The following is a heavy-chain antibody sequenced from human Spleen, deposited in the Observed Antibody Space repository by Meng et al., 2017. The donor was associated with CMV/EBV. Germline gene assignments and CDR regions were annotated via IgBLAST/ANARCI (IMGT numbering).Heavy chain of an antibody. V-gene: IGHV3-74*01. CDR3: ARVPIYCGSTSCFSYYFDY. Sequence: GESLKISCAASGFSFSSYWMHWVRQAPGKGLVWVSRIESDGSSTSYADSVKGRFTISRDNAKNKLYLQMNSLKAEDTAVYYCARVPIYCGSTSCFSYYFDYWGQGTLVTVSS. CDR1: GFSFSSYW. CDR2: IESDGSST. J-gene: IGHJ4*02. D-gene: IGHD2-2*01.